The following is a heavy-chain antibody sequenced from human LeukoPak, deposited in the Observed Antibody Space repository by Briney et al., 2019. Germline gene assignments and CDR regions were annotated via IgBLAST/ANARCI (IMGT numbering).Heavy chain of an antibody. CDR3: ARLRRNGDSGGFYYYYDY. D-gene: IGHD3-22*01. CDR2: INTVATYI. V-gene: IGHV3-21*01. J-gene: IGHJ4*02. Sequence: GVSLRLSCAASGFTFTSFSFNWVRQAPGKGLEWVSSINTVATYIYYADSVRGRFTISRDNAKNSVYLQMDSLRAEDTGVYYCARLRRNGDSGGFYYYYDYWGQGTLVTVSS. CDR1: GFTFTSFS.